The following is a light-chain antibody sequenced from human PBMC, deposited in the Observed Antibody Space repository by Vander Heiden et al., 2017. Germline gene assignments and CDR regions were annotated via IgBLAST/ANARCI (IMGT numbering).Light chain of an antibody. CDR1: QSVSSSY. CDR3: QQYGSSPRT. CDR2: GAS. V-gene: IGKV3-20*01. Sequence: ENVLTQSPGTLSLSPGKRATLSCRASQSVSSSYLAWYLQKPGHAPRLLIYGASSRATGIPDRFSGSGSGTDFTLTISRLEPEDFAVYYCQQYGSSPRTFGQGTKVEIK. J-gene: IGKJ1*01.